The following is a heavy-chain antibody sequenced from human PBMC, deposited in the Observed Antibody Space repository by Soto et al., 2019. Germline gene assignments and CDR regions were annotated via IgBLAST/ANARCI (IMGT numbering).Heavy chain of an antibody. J-gene: IGHJ4*02. CDR2: IIPIFGTA. Sequence: GASVKVSCKASGGTFSSYAISWVRQAPGQGLEWMGGIIPIFGTANYAQKFQGRVTITADESTSTAYMELSSLRPEDTAVYYCARERGSYSIYYFDYWGQGTLVTVSS. V-gene: IGHV1-69*13. D-gene: IGHD1-26*01. CDR1: GGTFSSYA. CDR3: ARERGSYSIYYFDY.